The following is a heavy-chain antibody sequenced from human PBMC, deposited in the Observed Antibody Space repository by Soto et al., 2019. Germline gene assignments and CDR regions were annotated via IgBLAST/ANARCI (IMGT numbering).Heavy chain of an antibody. CDR2: ISSSSGTI. J-gene: IGHJ4*02. CDR3: AGRFDY. D-gene: IGHD2-15*01. Sequence: EVQLVESGGGLVQPGGSLRLSCAASGFSFSSYSMYWVRQAPGKGLEWVSSISSSSGTIEYADSVKGRFTISRDNAKNSLYVQMNSLRAEDTAVDYCAGRFDYWGQGTLVTVSS. CDR1: GFSFSSYS. V-gene: IGHV3-48*01.